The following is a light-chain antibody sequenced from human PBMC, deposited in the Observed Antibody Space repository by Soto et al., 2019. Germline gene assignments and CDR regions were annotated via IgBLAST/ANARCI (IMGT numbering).Light chain of an antibody. CDR3: QQRSNWPPIT. CDR1: QSVSSY. J-gene: IGKJ4*01. CDR2: DAS. Sequence: EIVLTQSPATLSLSPGERATLSCRASQSVSSYLAWYQQKPGQAPRLIIYDASTRATGIPARFSGSGSGTDFTLTISSLEPEDFAVYYCQQRSNWPPITFGGGTKVEIK. V-gene: IGKV3-11*01.